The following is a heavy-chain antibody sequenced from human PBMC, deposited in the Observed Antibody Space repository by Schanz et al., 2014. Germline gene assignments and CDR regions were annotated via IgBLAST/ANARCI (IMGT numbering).Heavy chain of an antibody. CDR3: AKCIGWYGRCAFDI. CDR1: GFTFSSYA. CDR2: IYSGGST. V-gene: IGHV3-23*03. D-gene: IGHD6-19*01. J-gene: IGHJ3*02. Sequence: EVQLLESGGGLVQPGGSLRLSCAVSGFTFSSYAMSWVRQAPGKGLEWVAVIYSGGSTFYTDSVKGRFTISRDNSKNTLYLQMNSLIAEDTAVYYCAKCIGWYGRCAFDIWGQGTMVTVSS.